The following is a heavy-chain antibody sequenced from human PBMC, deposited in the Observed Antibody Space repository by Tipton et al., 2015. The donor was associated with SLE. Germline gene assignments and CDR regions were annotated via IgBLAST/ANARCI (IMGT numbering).Heavy chain of an antibody. J-gene: IGHJ4*02. V-gene: IGHV4-31*03. D-gene: IGHD2-15*01. Sequence: TLSLTCTVSAGSISTDGYYWSWIRQHPGTGLEWIGYIYYSGTTYYHPSLKSRVTISVDTSKNQFSLKLNSVTAADTAVYYCAGFCSGGGCFSHYWGQGTLVTVSS. CDR3: AGFCSGGGCFSHY. CDR1: AGSISTDGYY. CDR2: IYYSGTT.